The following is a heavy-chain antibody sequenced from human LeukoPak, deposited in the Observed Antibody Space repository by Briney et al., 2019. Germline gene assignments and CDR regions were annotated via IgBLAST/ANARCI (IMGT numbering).Heavy chain of an antibody. CDR3: ARVLIRRATANPVDY. CDR2: ISAYNGNT. Sequence: ASVKVSCKASGYTFTSYGISWVRQAAGQGLEWMGWISAYNGNTNYAQKLQGRVTMTTDTSTSTAYMELRSLRSDDTAVYYCARVLIRRATANPVDYWGQGTLVTVSS. J-gene: IGHJ4*02. D-gene: IGHD1-26*01. V-gene: IGHV1-18*01. CDR1: GYTFTSYG.